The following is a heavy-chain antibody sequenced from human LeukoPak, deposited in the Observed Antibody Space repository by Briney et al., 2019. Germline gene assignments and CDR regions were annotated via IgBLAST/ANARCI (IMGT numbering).Heavy chain of an antibody. CDR2: IYTSGST. CDR3: ATDCSGSSCYPAGFDY. Sequence: PSETLSLTCTVSGGSISSYYWSWIRQPAGKGLEWIGRIYTSGSTNYNPSLKSRVTMSVDTSKNQFSLKLSSVTAADTAVYYCATDCSGSSCYPAGFDYWGQGILVTVSS. CDR1: GGSISSYY. V-gene: IGHV4-4*07. D-gene: IGHD2-15*01. J-gene: IGHJ4*02.